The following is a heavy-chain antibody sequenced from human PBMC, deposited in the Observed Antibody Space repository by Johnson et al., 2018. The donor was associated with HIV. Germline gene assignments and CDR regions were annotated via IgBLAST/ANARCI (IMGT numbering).Heavy chain of an antibody. CDR1: GFTVSSNY. V-gene: IGHV3-53*01. CDR2: IYSGGTT. CDR3: ARDPSRSPGAFDS. Sequence: VQLVESGGGLVQPGGSLRLSCAVSGFTVSSNYMSWVRQAPGEGLEWVSVIYSGGTTNYADSVKGRFTISRDNSKNTLYLQMNSLRADDTAVYYCARDPSRSPGAFDSWGQGTMVTVSS. J-gene: IGHJ3*02.